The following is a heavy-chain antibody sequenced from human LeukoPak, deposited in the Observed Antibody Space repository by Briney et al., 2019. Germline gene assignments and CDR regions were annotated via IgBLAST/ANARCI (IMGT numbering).Heavy chain of an antibody. J-gene: IGHJ3*02. CDR3: AKDLYDSSGFDAFDI. Sequence: GGSLRLSCAASGFTFSLFGMHWVRQAPGKGLEWVAVISYDGSEKYFADSVKGRFTISRDNSRNTLYLQMNSLRAEDTAVYYCAKDLYDSSGFDAFDIWGQGTTVTVSS. CDR2: ISYDGSEK. D-gene: IGHD3-22*01. CDR1: GFTFSLFG. V-gene: IGHV3-30*18.